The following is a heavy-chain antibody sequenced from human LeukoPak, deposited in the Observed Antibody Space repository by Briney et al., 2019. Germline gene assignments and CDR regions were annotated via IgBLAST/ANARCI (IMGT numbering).Heavy chain of an antibody. CDR3: ASRVVPAANYFDY. CDR2: IDHAGTT. D-gene: IGHD2-2*01. V-gene: IGHV4-39*07. Sequence: SETLSLTCVVSGGSIITNDYWWGWIRQPPGKGLEWIGTIDHAGTTFYNVSLKSRVTISVDTSKNQFSLKLSSVTAADTAVYYCASRVVPAANYFDYWGQGTLVTVSS. J-gene: IGHJ4*02. CDR1: GGSIITNDYW.